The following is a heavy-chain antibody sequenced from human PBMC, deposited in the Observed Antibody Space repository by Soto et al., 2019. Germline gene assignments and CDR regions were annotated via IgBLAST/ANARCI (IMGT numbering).Heavy chain of an antibody. CDR3: ARRGYGMDV. CDR2: ISYDGSNK. D-gene: IGHD3-16*01. V-gene: IGHV3-30-3*01. Sequence: QVQLVESGGGVVQPGRSLRLSCAASGFTFSSYAMHWVRQSPGKGLEWVAVISYDGSNKYYADSVKGRFTISRDNSKNTRYLQMNSLRAEDTAVYYCARRGYGMDVWGQGTTVTVSS. J-gene: IGHJ6*02. CDR1: GFTFSSYA.